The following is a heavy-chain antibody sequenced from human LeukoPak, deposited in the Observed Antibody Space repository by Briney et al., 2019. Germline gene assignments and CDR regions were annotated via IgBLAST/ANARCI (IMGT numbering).Heavy chain of an antibody. Sequence: ASVKVSCKASGYTFTGYYMHWVRQAPGQGLEWMGWINPNSGGTNYAQKFQGRVTMTRDTSISTAYMELSRLRSDDTAVYYCARDTVPHSNIVLMVYAGVASDIWGQGTMVTVSS. D-gene: IGHD2-8*01. CDR3: ARDTVPHSNIVLMVYAGVASDI. V-gene: IGHV1-2*02. CDR2: INPNSGGT. J-gene: IGHJ3*02. CDR1: GYTFTGYY.